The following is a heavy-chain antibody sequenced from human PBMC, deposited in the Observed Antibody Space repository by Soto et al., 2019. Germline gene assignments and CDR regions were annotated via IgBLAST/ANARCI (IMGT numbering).Heavy chain of an antibody. D-gene: IGHD6-13*01. CDR2: INHSGRT. CDR1: GGSFSGYY. CDR3: ASVDSGSWYECPTHAFDI. V-gene: IGHV4-34*01. Sequence: QVQLQQWGAGLLKPSETLSLTCAVYGGSFSGYYWSWIRQPPGKGLEWIGEINHSGRTNYNPTLTILVTTSVDTSKNQFSLKLSSVTPADTAVYYCASVDSGSWYECPTHAFDIWGQGTMVTVSS. J-gene: IGHJ3*02.